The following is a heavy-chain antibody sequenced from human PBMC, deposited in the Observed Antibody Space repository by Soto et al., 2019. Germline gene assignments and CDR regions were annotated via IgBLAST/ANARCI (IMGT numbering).Heavy chain of an antibody. CDR2: FSLIFGAP. D-gene: IGHD1-1*01. Sequence: QVQLVQSGAEVKKPGSSVKVSCNPSGDTFSSDSFSWVRQVPAQGLEWMGGFSLIFGAPNYAQKFLDRVTITAEQFKSTVYLELSGLRSDDTDVYYCARGVPRGSFPTVDLWGQGPLVPVSS. V-gene: IGHV1-69*13. CDR3: ARGVPRGSFPTVDL. CDR1: GDTFSSDS. J-gene: IGHJ5*02.